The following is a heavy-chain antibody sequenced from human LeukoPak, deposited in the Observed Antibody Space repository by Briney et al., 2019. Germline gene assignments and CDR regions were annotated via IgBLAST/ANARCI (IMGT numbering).Heavy chain of an antibody. Sequence: ASVKVSCKASGYTFTSYGINWVRQATGQGLEWMGWMNPNSGTTGYAQKFQGRVTMTRNTSISTAYMELSSLRSEDTAVYYCARGQDSSSSEFDPWGQGTLVTVSS. D-gene: IGHD6-13*01. CDR3: ARGQDSSSSEFDP. J-gene: IGHJ5*02. V-gene: IGHV1-8*01. CDR1: GYTFTSYG. CDR2: MNPNSGTT.